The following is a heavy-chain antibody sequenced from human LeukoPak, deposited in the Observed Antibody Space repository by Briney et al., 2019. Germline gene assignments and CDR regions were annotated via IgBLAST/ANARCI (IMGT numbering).Heavy chain of an antibody. J-gene: IGHJ4*02. CDR2: ISSSGSTI. CDR1: GFTFSSYE. V-gene: IGHV3-48*03. Sequence: GGSLRLSCAASGFTFSSYEMNWVRQAPGKGLEWVSYISSSGSTIYYADSVKGRFTISRDNAKNSLYLQMNSLRAEHTAVYYCARAYYYDSSGSDYWGQGTLVTVSS. CDR3: ARAYYYDSSGSDY. D-gene: IGHD3-22*01.